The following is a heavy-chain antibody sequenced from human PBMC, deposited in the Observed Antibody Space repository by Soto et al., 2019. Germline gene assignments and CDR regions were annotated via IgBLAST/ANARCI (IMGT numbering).Heavy chain of an antibody. CDR2: IYHSGGT. V-gene: IGHV4-4*02. Sequence: QVQLQESGPGLVKPSGTLSLTSAVSGGSISSSNWWSWVRQPPGTGLEWIGGIYHSGGTNYNPSLKSRVTMSVDKSKHQFSLTLSAVTAAYTAVYYRASHGGDCYSSNSGDCFRDYWGRGTLVTVSS. J-gene: IGHJ4*02. CDR3: ASHGGDCYSSNSGDCFRDY. D-gene: IGHD2-21*02. CDR1: GGSISSSNW.